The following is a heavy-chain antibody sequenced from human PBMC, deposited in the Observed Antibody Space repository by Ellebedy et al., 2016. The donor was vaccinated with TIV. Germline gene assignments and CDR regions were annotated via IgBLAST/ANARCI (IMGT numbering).Heavy chain of an antibody. J-gene: IGHJ4*02. CDR1: GGSISSSSYY. D-gene: IGHD1-26*01. V-gene: IGHV4-39*07. CDR2: IYYSGST. CDR3: ARDPPAGWVDY. Sequence: GSLRLSCTVSGGSISSSSYYWGWIRQPPGKGLEWIGSIYYSGSTYYNPSLKSRVTISVDTSKNQFSLKLSSVTAADTAVCYCARDPPAGWVDYWGQGTLVTVSS.